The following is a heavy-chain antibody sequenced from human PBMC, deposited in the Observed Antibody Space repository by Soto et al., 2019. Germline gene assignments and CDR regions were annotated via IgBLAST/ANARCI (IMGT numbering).Heavy chain of an antibody. CDR2: IIPIFGTA. Sequence: SVKVSCKASGGTFSTYAISWVRQAPGQGLEWMGGIIPIFGTANYAQKFQGRVTITADESTSTAYMELSSLRSEDTAVYYCARGEDYYDSSAYYSSYYYGMDVWGQGTTVTVSS. CDR3: ARGEDYYDSSAYYSSYYYGMDV. J-gene: IGHJ6*02. V-gene: IGHV1-69*13. CDR1: GGTFSTYA. D-gene: IGHD3-22*01.